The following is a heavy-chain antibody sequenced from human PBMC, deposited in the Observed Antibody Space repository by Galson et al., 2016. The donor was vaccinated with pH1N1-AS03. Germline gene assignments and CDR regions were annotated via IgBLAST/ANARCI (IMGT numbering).Heavy chain of an antibody. CDR3: AKDLTAVAGKWFDWFDP. D-gene: IGHD6-19*01. J-gene: IGHJ5*02. CDR2: ISASGGST. Sequence: SLRLSCAASGFTFTTCAMIWVRQAPGKGLEWVSTISASGGSTFYADSVKGRFTISRDNSKNTLYLQMNSLRAEDAAVYYCAKDLTAVAGKWFDWFDPWGQGTLVTVSS. CDR1: GFTFTTCA. V-gene: IGHV3-23*01.